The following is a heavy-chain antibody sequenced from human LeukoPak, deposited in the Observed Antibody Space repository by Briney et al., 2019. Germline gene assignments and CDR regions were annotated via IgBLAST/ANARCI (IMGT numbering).Heavy chain of an antibody. CDR3: ARLRGGYYYYYYMDV. V-gene: IGHV4-38-2*02. CDR1: GYSISSGYY. D-gene: IGHD3-16*01. CDR2: IYRSGST. J-gene: IGHJ6*03. Sequence: SETLSLTCTVSGYSISSGYYWGWIRQPPGKGLEWIGRIYRSGSTNYNPSLKSRATISVDTPKNQISLKLSSVTAADTAVYYCARLRGGYYYYYYMDVWGKGTTVTVSS.